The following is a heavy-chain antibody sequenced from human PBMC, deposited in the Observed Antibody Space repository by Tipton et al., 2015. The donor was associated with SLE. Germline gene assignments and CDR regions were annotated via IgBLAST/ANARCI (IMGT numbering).Heavy chain of an antibody. Sequence: TLSLTCAVYGGSISTSTYYWGWIRQPPGKGVEWIGEINHRGSTNYNPSLKSRVTISVDTSKNQFSLKLRSVTAADTAVYYCARDSNDAFDIWGQGTMVTVSS. V-gene: IGHV4-34*01. CDR3: ARDSNDAFDI. J-gene: IGHJ3*02. CDR2: INHRGST. D-gene: IGHD2-15*01. CDR1: GGSISTSTYY.